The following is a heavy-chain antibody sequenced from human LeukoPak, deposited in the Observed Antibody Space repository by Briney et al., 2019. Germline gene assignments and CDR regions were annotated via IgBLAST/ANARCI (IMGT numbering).Heavy chain of an antibody. CDR3: ARGASNSWYPTGLDWRPKVKWYLDL. J-gene: IGHJ2*01. V-gene: IGHV3-53*01. CDR1: GFTVSSNS. D-gene: IGHD6-13*01. CDR2: IYSDNT. Sequence: GGSLRLSCTVSGFTVSSNSMSWVRQAPGKGLEWVSFIYSDNTHYSDSVKGRFTISRDNSKNTLYLQMNSLRAEDTAVYYCARGASNSWYPTGLDWRPKVKWYLDLWGRGTLVTVSS.